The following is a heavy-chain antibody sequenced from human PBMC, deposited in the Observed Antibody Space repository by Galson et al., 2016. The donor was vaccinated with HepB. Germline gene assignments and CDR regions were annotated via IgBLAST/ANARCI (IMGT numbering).Heavy chain of an antibody. CDR2: ISYDGRGK. V-gene: IGHV3-30*18. Sequence: SLRLSCAASGFTFIDYGVHWVRRAPGEGLEWVAIISYDGRGKNYADSVKGRFTVSRDNSKNTLYLQMNSLRDEDTAVYYCAKEAAPTVKSGSDVDYWGQGTLVTVSS. J-gene: IGHJ4*02. CDR3: AKEAAPTVKSGSDVDY. D-gene: IGHD2-21*01. CDR1: GFTFIDYG.